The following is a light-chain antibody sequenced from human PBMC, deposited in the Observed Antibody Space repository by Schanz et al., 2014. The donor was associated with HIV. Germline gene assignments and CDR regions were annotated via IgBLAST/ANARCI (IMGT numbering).Light chain of an antibody. J-gene: IGKJ1*01. Sequence: DIVMTQSPATLSVSPGDTATLSCRASENVNNMLDWFQQKPGQAPRLLIYDTSNRATGVPPRFSGSGSGTDFTLTISNLEPEDFAVYFCQQYDNWLTFGPGTKVEIK. CDR1: ENVNNM. V-gene: IGKV3D-15*01. CDR2: DTS. CDR3: QQYDNWLT.